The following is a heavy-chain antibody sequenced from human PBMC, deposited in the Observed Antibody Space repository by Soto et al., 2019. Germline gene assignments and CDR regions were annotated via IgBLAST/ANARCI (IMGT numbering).Heavy chain of an antibody. CDR3: ARWYYYDSSGSGDY. V-gene: IGHV1-69*12. CDR1: GGTFSSYA. J-gene: IGHJ4*02. Sequence: QVQLVQSGAEVKKPGSSVKVSCKASGGTFSSYAISWVRQAPGQGLEWMGGIIPIFGTANYAQKFQGRVTXXAXEXXSTADMEVSSLRSEDTAVYYCARWYYYDSSGSGDYWGQGTLVTVSS. CDR2: IIPIFGTA. D-gene: IGHD3-22*01.